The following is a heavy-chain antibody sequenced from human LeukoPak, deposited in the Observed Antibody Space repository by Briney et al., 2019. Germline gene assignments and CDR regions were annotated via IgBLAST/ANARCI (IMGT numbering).Heavy chain of an antibody. J-gene: IGHJ5*02. Sequence: ASVKVSCKASGGTFSSYTISWVRQAPGQGLEWMGRIIPILGIANYAQKFQGRVTITADKSTSTAYMELSSLRSEDTAVYYCARDPNCGGGCYSPARISWFDPWGQGTLVTVSS. CDR1: GGTFSSYT. V-gene: IGHV1-69*04. D-gene: IGHD2-21*02. CDR3: ARDPNCGGGCYSPARISWFDP. CDR2: IIPILGIA.